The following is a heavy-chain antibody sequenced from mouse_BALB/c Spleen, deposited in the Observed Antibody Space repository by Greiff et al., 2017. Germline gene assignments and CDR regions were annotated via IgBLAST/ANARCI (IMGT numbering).Heavy chain of an antibody. CDR3: TSIYYGYAMDY. CDR2: IYPGSGST. CDR1: GYTFTSYW. J-gene: IGHJ4*01. D-gene: IGHD2-1*01. Sequence: QVQLQQPGAELVKPGASVKLSCKASGYTFTSYWMHWVKQRPGQGLEWIGNIYPGSGSTNYDEKFKSKATLTVDTSSSTAYMQLSSLTSEDSAVYYCTSIYYGYAMDYWGQGTSVTVSS. V-gene: IGHV1S5*01.